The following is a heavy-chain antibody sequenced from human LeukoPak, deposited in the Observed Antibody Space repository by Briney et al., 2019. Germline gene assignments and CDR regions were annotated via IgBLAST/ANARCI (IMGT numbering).Heavy chain of an antibody. CDR1: GFTFSSYG. J-gene: IGHJ4*02. D-gene: IGHD6-6*01. V-gene: IGHV3-33*06. CDR3: AKGSEYSSSVFDY. Sequence: GGSLRLSCAASGFTFSSYGMHWVRQAPGKGLEWVAVIWYDGSNKYYADSVKGRFTISRDNSKNTLYLQMNSLRAEDTAVYYCAKGSEYSSSVFDYWGQGILVTVSS. CDR2: IWYDGSNK.